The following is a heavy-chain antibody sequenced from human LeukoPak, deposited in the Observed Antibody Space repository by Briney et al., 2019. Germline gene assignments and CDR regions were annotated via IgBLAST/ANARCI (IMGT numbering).Heavy chain of an antibody. CDR2: IYYSGST. J-gene: IGHJ4*02. D-gene: IGHD3-22*01. V-gene: IGHV4-39*01. Sequence: ASETLSLTCTVSGGSISSSSYYWGWIRQPPGKGLEWIGSIYYSGSTYHNPSLKSRVTVSVDTSKNQFSLKLSSVTAADTAVYYCARRGYDSSGYYYAYWGQGTLVTVSS. CDR1: GGSISSSSYY. CDR3: ARRGYDSSGYYYAY.